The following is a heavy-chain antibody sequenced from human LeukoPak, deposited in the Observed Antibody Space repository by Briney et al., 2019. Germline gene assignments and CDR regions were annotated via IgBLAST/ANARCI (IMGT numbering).Heavy chain of an antibody. J-gene: IGHJ3*02. CDR1: GFTFSSYS. V-gene: IGHV3-21*01. D-gene: IGHD4-17*01. CDR3: ARDGDFPSLFDI. CDR2: ISSSSSYI. Sequence: GGSLRLSCAASGFTFSSYSMNWVRQAPGKGLEWVSSISSSSSYIYYADSVKGRFTISRDNAKNPLYLQMDSLRAEDTAVYYCARDGDFPSLFDIWGQGTMVTVSS.